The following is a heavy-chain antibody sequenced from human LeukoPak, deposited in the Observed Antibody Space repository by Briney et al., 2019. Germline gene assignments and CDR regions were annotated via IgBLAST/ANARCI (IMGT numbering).Heavy chain of an antibody. CDR2: INPSGGST. D-gene: IGHD2-15*01. CDR3: ARAEWDCSGGSCYPLDDY. V-gene: IGHV1-46*01. CDR1: GYTFTSYY. J-gene: IGHJ4*02. Sequence: GASVKVSCKASGYTFTSYYMHWVRQAPGQGLEWMGIINPSGGSTSYAQKFQGRVTMTRDMSTSTVYMELSSLRSEDTAVYYCARAEWDCSGGSCYPLDDYWGQGTLVTVSS.